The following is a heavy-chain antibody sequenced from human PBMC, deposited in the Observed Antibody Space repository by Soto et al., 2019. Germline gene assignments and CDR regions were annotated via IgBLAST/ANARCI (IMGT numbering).Heavy chain of an antibody. CDR2: ISYDGNVA. V-gene: IGHV3-30*18. CDR3: AKEGPISSWDFDN. D-gene: IGHD6-13*01. CDR1: GFTFSNYG. Sequence: QVQLVESEGGVVQPGRSLRLSCAASGFTFSNYGMHWVRQAPGKGLEWVTVISYDGNVAYYADSVQGRFTSSRDNSKNTLYMKMNSLRTEGTAVYFCAKEGPISSWDFDNWGSGPVVTVSS. J-gene: IGHJ4*02.